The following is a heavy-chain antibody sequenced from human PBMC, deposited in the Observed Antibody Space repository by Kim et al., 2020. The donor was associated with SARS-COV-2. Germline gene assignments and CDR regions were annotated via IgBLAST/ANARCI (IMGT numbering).Heavy chain of an antibody. CDR2: IWYDGSNK. CDR1: GFTFSSYG. CDR3: ARGTYKDYFGVPMATTDY. J-gene: IGHJ4*02. V-gene: IGHV3-33*01. D-gene: IGHD3-3*01. Sequence: GGSLRLSCAASGFTFSSYGMHWVRQAPGKGLEWVAVIWYDGSNKYYADSVKGRFTISRDNSKNTLYLQMNSLRAEDTAVYYCARGTYKDYFGVPMATTDYWGQGTLVTVSS.